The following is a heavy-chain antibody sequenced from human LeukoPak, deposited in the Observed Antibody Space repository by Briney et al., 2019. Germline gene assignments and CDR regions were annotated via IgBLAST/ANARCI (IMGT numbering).Heavy chain of an antibody. D-gene: IGHD3-3*01. CDR2: IKSKTDGGTT. V-gene: IGHV3-15*01. Sequence: GGSLRLSCAASGFTFSNAWMSWVRQAPGKGLEWVGRIKSKTDGGTTDYAAPVKGRFTISRDDSKNTLYLQVNSLKTEDTAVYYCTTLTYYDFWSGYPDYWGQGTLVTVSS. CDR3: TTLTYYDFWSGYPDY. J-gene: IGHJ4*02. CDR1: GFTFSNAW.